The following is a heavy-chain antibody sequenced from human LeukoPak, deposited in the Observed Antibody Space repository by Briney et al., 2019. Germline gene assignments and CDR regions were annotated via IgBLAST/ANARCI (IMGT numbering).Heavy chain of an antibody. Sequence: SETLSLTCTVSGGSISSYYWSWIRQPPGKGLEWIGYIYYSGSTNYNPSLKSRVTISVDTSKNQFSLKLSSVTAADTAVYYCARGPPYYYDSSGYPVAYYYYGMDVWGQGTTVTVSS. V-gene: IGHV4-59*12. CDR1: GGSISSYY. D-gene: IGHD3-22*01. CDR2: IYYSGST. J-gene: IGHJ6*02. CDR3: ARGPPYYYDSSGYPVAYYYYGMDV.